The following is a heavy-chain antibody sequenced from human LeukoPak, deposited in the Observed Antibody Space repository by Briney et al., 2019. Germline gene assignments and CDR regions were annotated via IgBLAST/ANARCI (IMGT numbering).Heavy chain of an antibody. D-gene: IGHD1-26*01. J-gene: IGHJ5*02. CDR1: SGSISSNSYY. CDR3: ARREWELTWNWFDP. Sequence: SETLSLTCTVSSGSISSNSYYWGWIRQPPGKGLEWIGSIYYSGSTYYNPSLKSRVTISVDTSKNQFSLKLSSVTAADTAVYYCARREWELTWNWFDPWGQGTLVTVSS. V-gene: IGHV4-39*01. CDR2: IYYSGST.